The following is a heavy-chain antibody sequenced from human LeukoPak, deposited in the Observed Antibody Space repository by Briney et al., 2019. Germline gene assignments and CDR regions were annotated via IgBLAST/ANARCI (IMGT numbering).Heavy chain of an antibody. CDR3: ARHCSSTSCYGPDAFDI. V-gene: IGHV1-8*01. CDR1: GYTFTSYD. CDR2: MNPNSGNT. J-gene: IGHJ3*02. D-gene: IGHD2-2*01. Sequence: ASVKVSCKASGYTFTSYDINWVRQATGQGLEWMGWMNPNSGNTGYAQKFQGRVTMTRNTSISTAYMELSSLSSEDTAVYYCARHCSSTSCYGPDAFDIWGQGTMVTVSS.